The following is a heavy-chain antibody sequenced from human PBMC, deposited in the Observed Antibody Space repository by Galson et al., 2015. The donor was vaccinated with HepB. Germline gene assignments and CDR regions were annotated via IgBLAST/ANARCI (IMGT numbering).Heavy chain of an antibody. D-gene: IGHD2-21*01. Sequence: SLRLSCAASGFTFSSYWMSWVRQAPGKGLEWVANIKQDGSEKYYVDSVKGRFTISRDNAKNSLYLQMNSLRAEDTALYYCAKDQHIVVVMPVAFDIWGQGTMVTVSS. CDR1: GFTFSSYW. CDR2: IKQDGSEK. V-gene: IGHV3-7*03. J-gene: IGHJ3*02. CDR3: AKDQHIVVVMPVAFDI.